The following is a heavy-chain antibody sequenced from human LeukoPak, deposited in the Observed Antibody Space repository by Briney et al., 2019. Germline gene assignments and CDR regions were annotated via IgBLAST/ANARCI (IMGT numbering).Heavy chain of an antibody. D-gene: IGHD5-24*01. CDR1: GGSISSYY. CDR2: IHHSGST. V-gene: IGHV4-34*01. CDR3: ARSRGWLQSHPLGY. Sequence: SETLSLTCSVSGGSISSYYWSWIPQPPGKGLECIGEIHHSGSTNYNPSLKSRVTLSVDTSKNQFSLKLSSVTAADTAVYYCARSRGWLQSHPLGYWGQGTLVTVPS. J-gene: IGHJ4*02.